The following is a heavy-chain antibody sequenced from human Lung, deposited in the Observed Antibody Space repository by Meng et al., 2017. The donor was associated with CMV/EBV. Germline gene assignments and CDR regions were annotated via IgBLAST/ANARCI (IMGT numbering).Heavy chain of an antibody. J-gene: IGHJ4*02. CDR1: GDIVTSNGGA. CDR2: TYYRSKWYH. D-gene: IGHD4-23*01. V-gene: IGHV6-1*01. CDR3: AKGINGGCGD. Sequence: QVQLQQSVPWLGKPRQTLSVTCTISGDIVTSNGGAWHRIRQSQARGLEWLGRTYYRSKWYHEYAVSVKSRITISPDTPKNQFSLQLNSMNPEDTAVYYCAKGINGGCGDWGQGTLVTVSS.